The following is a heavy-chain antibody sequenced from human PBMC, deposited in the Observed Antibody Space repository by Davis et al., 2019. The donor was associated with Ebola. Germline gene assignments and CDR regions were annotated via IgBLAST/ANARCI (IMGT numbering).Heavy chain of an antibody. CDR2: ISYDGSNK. CDR3: AKVGEYYDFWSGYSPFDS. Sequence: GESLKISCAASGFTFSSYAMHWVRQAPGKGLEWVAVISYDGSNKYYADSVKGRFTISGDNSKNTLYLQMNSLRAEDTALYYCAKVGEYYDFWSGYSPFDSWGQGTLVTVSS. V-gene: IGHV3-30-3*01. D-gene: IGHD3-3*01. J-gene: IGHJ4*02. CDR1: GFTFSSYA.